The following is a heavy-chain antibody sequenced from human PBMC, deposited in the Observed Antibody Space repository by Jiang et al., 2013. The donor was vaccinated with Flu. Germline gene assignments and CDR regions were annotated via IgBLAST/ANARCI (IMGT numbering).Heavy chain of an antibody. D-gene: IGHD4-17*01. V-gene: IGHV4-39*07. CDR3: ARNVMTTVTQFFDY. CDR1: GDSINSNNYY. J-gene: IGHJ4*02. CDR2: IYFSGTT. Sequence: PGLVKPSETLSLTCSVFGDSINSNNYYWGWIRQAPGQGLEWVGSIYFSGTTHQNPSLKSRVTMSLDTSKNQFSLKLRSVTAADTAVYFCARNVMTTVTQFFDYWGQGTLITVSS.